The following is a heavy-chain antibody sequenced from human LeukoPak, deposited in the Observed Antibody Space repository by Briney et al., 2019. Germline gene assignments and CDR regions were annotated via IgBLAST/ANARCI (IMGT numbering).Heavy chain of an antibody. CDR3: VRDYLGESGAGGC. V-gene: IGHV3-21*01. CDR2: ISSSSSYI. Sequence: GGSLRLSCAASGFTFSSYSMNWVRQAPGKGLEWVSSISSSSSYIYYADSVKGRFTISRDNVKDSLYLQMNSLRVEDTAVYFCVRDYLGESGAGGCWGQGTLVTVSS. D-gene: IGHD7-27*01. J-gene: IGHJ4*02. CDR1: GFTFSSYS.